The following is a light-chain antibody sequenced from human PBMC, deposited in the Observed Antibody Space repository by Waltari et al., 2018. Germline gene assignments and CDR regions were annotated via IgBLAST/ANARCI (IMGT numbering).Light chain of an antibody. CDR3: QQTYNIPRS. CDR2: AAS. J-gene: IGKJ2*01. V-gene: IGKV1-39*01. Sequence: DIQMTQSPSSLSASVGDRVTISCRASQTIDTFLNWYQQKPGTAPKLQIYAASTLQGGVPSRFSGSGSGTDFTLTINSLQHEDFATYYCQQTYNIPRSFGQGTYLEIK. CDR1: QTIDTF.